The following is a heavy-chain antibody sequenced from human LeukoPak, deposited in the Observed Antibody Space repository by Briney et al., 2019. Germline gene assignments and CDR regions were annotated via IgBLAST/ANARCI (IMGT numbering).Heavy chain of an antibody. J-gene: IGHJ5*02. D-gene: IGHD2-2*01. CDR1: GGSISSSSYY. Sequence: PSETLSLTCTVSGGSISSSSYYWGWIRQPPGKGLEWIGSIYYSGSTYYNPSLKSRVTISVDTSKNQFSLKLSSVTAADTAVYYCARAEYQLLLTSFDPWGQGTLVIASS. CDR2: IYYSGST. CDR3: ARAEYQLLLTSFDP. V-gene: IGHV4-39*07.